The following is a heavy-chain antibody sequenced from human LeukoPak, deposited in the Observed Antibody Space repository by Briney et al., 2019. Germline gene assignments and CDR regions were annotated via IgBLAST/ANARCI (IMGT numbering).Heavy chain of an antibody. D-gene: IGHD6-13*01. CDR1: GFTFSSYW. CDR3: ARRAAALGAFDY. J-gene: IGHJ4*02. V-gene: IGHV3-74*01. Sequence: GGSLRLSCAASGFTFSSYWMHWVRQASGKGLVWVSRINSDGSSTSYADSVKGRFTISRDNAKNTLYLQMNSLRAEDTAVYYCARRAAALGAFDYWGPGTLVTVSS. CDR2: INSDGSST.